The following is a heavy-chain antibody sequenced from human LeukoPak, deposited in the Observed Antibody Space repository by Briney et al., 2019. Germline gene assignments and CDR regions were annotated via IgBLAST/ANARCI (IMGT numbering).Heavy chain of an antibody. V-gene: IGHV3-64*01. CDR3: AKGGLSSTGLDY. CDR1: GFTFSSYT. D-gene: IGHD1-1*01. J-gene: IGHJ4*02. CDR2: ISSNGGST. Sequence: GGSLRLSCAASGFTFSSYTMYWVRQAPGKGLEYVSAISSNGGSTYYANSVKGRFTISRDNSKNTLYLQMGSLRGEDTAVYYCAKGGLSSTGLDYWGQGTLVTVSS.